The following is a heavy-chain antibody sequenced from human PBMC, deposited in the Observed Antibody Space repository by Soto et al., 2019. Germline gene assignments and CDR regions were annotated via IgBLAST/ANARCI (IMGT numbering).Heavy chain of an antibody. CDR2: ISSSSENI. Sequence: VQLVESGGGVVSPGGSLRLSCVGSGFSFRDHSMNWVRQPPGKGLQWISYISSSSENIYYADSVKGRFTVSRVNAKNTLFLQMNSLRDDDSAIYYCARLPKGSVVTGWGQGSLVTVSS. V-gene: IGHV3-48*02. J-gene: IGHJ4*01. D-gene: IGHD2-21*02. CDR3: ARLPKGSVVTG. CDR1: GFSFRDHS.